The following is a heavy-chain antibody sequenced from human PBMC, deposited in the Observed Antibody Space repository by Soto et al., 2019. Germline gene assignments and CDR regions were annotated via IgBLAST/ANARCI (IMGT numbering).Heavy chain of an antibody. CDR3: ARDSDNGGDSLLYYGMDV. CDR2: ISGSGDST. D-gene: IGHD2-21*02. V-gene: IGHV3-23*01. CDR1: GFTFSSYA. Sequence: GASLRLSCAASGFTFSSYAMTWVRQAPGKGLEWVSSISGSGDSTYYADSVKGRFTISRDNSKNTLFLLMDSLRAEDTAVYYCARDSDNGGDSLLYYGMDVWGQGTTVTVSS. J-gene: IGHJ6*02.